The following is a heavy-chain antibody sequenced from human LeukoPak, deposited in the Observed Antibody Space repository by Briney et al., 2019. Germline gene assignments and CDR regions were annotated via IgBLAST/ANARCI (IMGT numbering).Heavy chain of an antibody. Sequence: SETLSLTCVISGYSISAGYFWGWIRQSPVKGLEWIGSVHHTGSDYYNPSLKSRVTISIDTSKNHFSLNLTSVTAADTAVFFCARVIVTATHVPDAFDLWGQGILVTVSS. CDR2: VHHTGSD. V-gene: IGHV4-38-2*01. J-gene: IGHJ3*01. CDR3: ARVIVTATHVPDAFDL. CDR1: GYSISAGYF. D-gene: IGHD1-26*01.